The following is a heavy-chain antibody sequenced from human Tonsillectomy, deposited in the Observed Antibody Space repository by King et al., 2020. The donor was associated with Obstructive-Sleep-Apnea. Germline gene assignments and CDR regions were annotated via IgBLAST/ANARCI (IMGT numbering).Heavy chain of an antibody. J-gene: IGHJ6*02. Sequence: VQLQQWGAGLLKPSETLSLTCAVYGGSFSGYYWSWIRQPPGKGLGWLGEINHSGSTNYNPSLKGRFTKSFATSRNQFSLKLSSVTAAATAVYYCARVGEITIFGVVMPHYYYGMDVWGQGTTVTVSS. CDR2: INHSGST. D-gene: IGHD3-3*01. CDR3: ARVGEITIFGVVMPHYYYGMDV. V-gene: IGHV4-34*01. CDR1: GGSFSGYY.